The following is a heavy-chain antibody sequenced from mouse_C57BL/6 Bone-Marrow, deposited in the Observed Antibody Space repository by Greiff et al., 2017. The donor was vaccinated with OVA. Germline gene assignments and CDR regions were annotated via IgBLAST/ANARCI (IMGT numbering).Heavy chain of an antibody. CDR3: VREGRYYWYFDV. Sequence: VQLQQPGAELVKPGTSVKLSCKASGYTFTSYWMQWVKQRPGQGLEWIGEIDPSDSYTNYNQKFKGKATLTVDTSSSTAYMQLSSLTSEDSAVYYCVREGRYYWYFDVWGTGTTVTVSS. CDR2: IDPSDSYT. J-gene: IGHJ1*03. CDR1: GYTFTSYW. V-gene: IGHV1-50*01.